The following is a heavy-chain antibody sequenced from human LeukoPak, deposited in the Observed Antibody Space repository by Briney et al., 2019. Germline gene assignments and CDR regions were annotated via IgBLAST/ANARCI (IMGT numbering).Heavy chain of an antibody. CDR2: INPNRGGT. Sequence: ASVKVSCKASGYRFTSYAINWVRQAPGQGLEWVGWINPNRGGTTYAQNFQGRVTMTRDTSISTVYMELSRLRSDDTAVYYCARESAGGFGELLYWGQGTLVTVSS. CDR1: GYRFTSYA. V-gene: IGHV1-2*02. CDR3: ARESAGGFGELLY. J-gene: IGHJ4*02. D-gene: IGHD3-10*01.